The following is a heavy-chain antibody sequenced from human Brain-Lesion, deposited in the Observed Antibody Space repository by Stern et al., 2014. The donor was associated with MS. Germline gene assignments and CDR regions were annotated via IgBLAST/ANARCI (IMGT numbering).Heavy chain of an antibody. CDR3: ATYYYDSTGYNDF. Sequence: QVQLGQSGAEVKKPGASVKVSCKASGYTFTGYYMHWVRQAPGQGLEWMGWINPKSGGTNYAQKFQGWVTMTRDTSINTAYMELSSLRSDDTAVYYCATYYYDSTGYNDFWGQGTLVTVSS. D-gene: IGHD3-22*01. CDR2: INPKSGGT. V-gene: IGHV1-2*04. J-gene: IGHJ4*02. CDR1: GYTFTGYY.